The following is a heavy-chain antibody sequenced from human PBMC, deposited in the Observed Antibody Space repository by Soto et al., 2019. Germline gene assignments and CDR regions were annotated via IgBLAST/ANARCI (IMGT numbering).Heavy chain of an antibody. CDR1: GGSISSYY. D-gene: IGHD3-10*01. Sequence: SETLSLTCTVSGGSISSYYWSWIRQPPGKGLEWIGYIYYSGSTNYNPSLKSRVTISVDTSKNQFSLKLTSVTAADTAIYFCARLVYDTRLNYMYFDFWGQGTLVTVSS. J-gene: IGHJ4*02. V-gene: IGHV4-59*12. CDR2: IYYSGST. CDR3: ARLVYDTRLNYMYFDF.